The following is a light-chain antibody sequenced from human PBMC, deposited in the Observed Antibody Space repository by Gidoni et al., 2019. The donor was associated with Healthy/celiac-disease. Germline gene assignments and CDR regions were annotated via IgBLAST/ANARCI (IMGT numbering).Light chain of an antibody. CDR3: NSRDTSGNHLEV. J-gene: IGLJ2*01. CDR1: RLRSYY. V-gene: IGLV3-19*01. Sequence: SSELTQDPAVSVALGQTVRITCQGDRLRSYYASWYQQKPGQAPVLVIYAKNNRPSGIPDRFSGSSSGNTASLTITGAQAEDEADYYCNSRDTSGNHLEVFGGGTKLTVL. CDR2: AKN.